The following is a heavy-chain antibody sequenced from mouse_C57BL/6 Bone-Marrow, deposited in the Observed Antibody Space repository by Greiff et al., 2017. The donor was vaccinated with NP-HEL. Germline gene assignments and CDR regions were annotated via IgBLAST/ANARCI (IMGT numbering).Heavy chain of an antibody. Sequence: QVQLQQPGAELVKPGASVKISCKASGYAFTSYWMNWVKQRPGQGLEWIGVIYPGDGDTNYNEKFKGKATLTVDTSSSTAYMQLSSLTSEDSAVYYCARAKTDGDYTYWAFDDWGTGTSVTVSS. CDR1: GYAFTSYW. CDR2: IYPGDGDT. CDR3: ARAKTDGDYTYWAFDD. J-gene: IGHJ1*03. D-gene: IGHD2-13*01. V-gene: IGHV1-55*01.